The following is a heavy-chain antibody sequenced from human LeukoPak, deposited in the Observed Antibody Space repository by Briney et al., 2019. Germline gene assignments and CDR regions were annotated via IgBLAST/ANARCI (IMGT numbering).Heavy chain of an antibody. CDR2: ISSSSSGI. CDR1: GFTFSTYS. CDR3: TRDANWNPDY. V-gene: IGHV3-48*01. J-gene: IGHJ4*02. Sequence: GGSLRLSCAASGFTFSTYSMNWVRQAPGKGLEWVSYISSSSSGIYYADSVQGRFTTSKDDGKNSLYLQMNSLRAEDTAVYYCTRDANWNPDYWGQGTLVTVSS. D-gene: IGHD1-1*01.